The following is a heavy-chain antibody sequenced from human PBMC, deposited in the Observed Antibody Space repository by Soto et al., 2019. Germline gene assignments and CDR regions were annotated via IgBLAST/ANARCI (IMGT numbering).Heavy chain of an antibody. D-gene: IGHD3-9*01. J-gene: IGHJ4*02. CDR3: ARDTDILTAVKADQFDY. CDR1: GFTFSSYA. V-gene: IGHV3-30-3*01. Sequence: QVQLVESGGGVVQPGRSLRLSCAASGFTFSSYAMHWVRQAPGTGLEWVAVISYDGSNKYYADSVKGRFTISRDNSKNTLYLQMNSLRAEDTAVYYFARDTDILTAVKADQFDYWGQGTLVPVCS. CDR2: ISYDGSNK.